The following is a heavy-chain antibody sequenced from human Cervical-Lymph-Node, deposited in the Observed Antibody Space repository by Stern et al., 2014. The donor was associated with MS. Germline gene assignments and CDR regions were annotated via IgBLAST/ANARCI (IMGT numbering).Heavy chain of an antibody. V-gene: IGHV2-5*02. CDR1: GFSFDTSGVG. CDR3: AHTFSGRRYYYYGMDV. Sequence: QVTLKESGPPLVKPTQTLTLTCTFSGFSFDTSGVGVGWVRQPPGKALEWLALIYWDGEKRYSPSLKSRLPLTKDTSTNQEVLTLTNMDPVDTATYYFAHTFSGRRYYYYGMDVWGQGTTVTVSS. D-gene: IGHD1-26*01. J-gene: IGHJ6*02. CDR2: IYWDGEK.